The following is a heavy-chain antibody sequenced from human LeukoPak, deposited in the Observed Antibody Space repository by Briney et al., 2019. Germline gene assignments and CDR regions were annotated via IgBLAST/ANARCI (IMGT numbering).Heavy chain of an antibody. CDR2: IYYSGST. Sequence: SETLPLTCTVSGGSISSGDYYWSWIRQPPGKGLEWIGYIYYSGSTYYNPSHKSRVTISVDTSKNQFSLKLSSVTAADTAVYYCARIVVVVAATRDFHGMDVWGQGTTVTASS. CDR1: GGSISSGDYY. V-gene: IGHV4-30-4*01. CDR3: ARIVVVVAATRDFHGMDV. D-gene: IGHD2-15*01. J-gene: IGHJ6*02.